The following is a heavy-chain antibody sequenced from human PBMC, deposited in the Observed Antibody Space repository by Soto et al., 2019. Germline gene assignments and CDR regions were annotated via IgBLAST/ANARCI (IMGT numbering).Heavy chain of an antibody. J-gene: IGHJ4*02. CDR3: ARDGQLVINYFDY. Sequence: GGSLRLSCAASGFTFSSYWMSWVRQAPGKGLEWVANIKQDGSEKYYVDSVKVRFTISRDNAKNSLYLQMNSLRAEDTAVYYCARDGQLVINYFDYWGQGTLVTVSS. CDR1: GFTFSSYW. CDR2: IKQDGSEK. V-gene: IGHV3-7*01. D-gene: IGHD6-13*01.